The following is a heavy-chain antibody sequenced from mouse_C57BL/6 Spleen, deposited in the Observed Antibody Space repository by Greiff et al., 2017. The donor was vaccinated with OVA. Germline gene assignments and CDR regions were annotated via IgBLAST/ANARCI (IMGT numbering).Heavy chain of an antibody. CDR1: GYTFTSYW. CDR3: ARRQLRLPFDD. Sequence: VQLQQPGAELVRPGSSVKLSCKASGYTFTSYWMHWVKQRPVKGLEWIGNIDPSDSETHYNQKFKDKATLTVDKSSSTAYMQLSSLTSEDSAGYYCARRQLRLPFDDWGQGTTLTVSS. D-gene: IGHD3-2*02. J-gene: IGHJ2*01. V-gene: IGHV1-52*01. CDR2: IDPSDSET.